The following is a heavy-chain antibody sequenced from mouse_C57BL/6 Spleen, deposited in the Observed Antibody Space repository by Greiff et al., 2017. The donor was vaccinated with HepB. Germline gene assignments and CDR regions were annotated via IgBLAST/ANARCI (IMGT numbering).Heavy chain of an antibody. CDR1: GFTFSDYG. Sequence: EVQGVESGGGLVKPGGSLKLSCAASGFTFSDYGMHWVRQAPEKGLEWVAYISSGSSTIYYADTVKGRFTISRDNAKNTLFLQMTSLRSEDTAMYYCASPAVVRQGYFDYWGQGTTLTVSS. V-gene: IGHV5-17*01. D-gene: IGHD2-14*01. CDR2: ISSGSSTI. CDR3: ASPAVVRQGYFDY. J-gene: IGHJ2*01.